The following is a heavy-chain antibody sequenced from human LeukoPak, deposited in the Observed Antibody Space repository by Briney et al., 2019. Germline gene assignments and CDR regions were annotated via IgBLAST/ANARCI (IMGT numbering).Heavy chain of an antibody. J-gene: IGHJ3*01. V-gene: IGHV3-33*01. CDR1: GFTFSSYG. CDR3: ARLAGFGGGPFDV. Sequence: GGSLRLSCAASGFTFSSYGMHWVRQAPGKGLEWVAVIWYDGSNKYYADSVKGRFTISRDNSKNTLYLQMNSLRAEDTAVYYCARLAGFGGGPFDVCGQGTGVTVSS. D-gene: IGHD3-16*01. CDR2: IWYDGSNK.